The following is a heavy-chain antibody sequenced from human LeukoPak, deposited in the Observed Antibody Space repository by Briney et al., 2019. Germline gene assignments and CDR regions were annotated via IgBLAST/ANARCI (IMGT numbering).Heavy chain of an antibody. J-gene: IGHJ4*02. V-gene: IGHV3-21*01. D-gene: IGHD3-22*01. CDR2: ISSSSSYI. CDR1: GFTFSSYS. Sequence: PGGSLRLSRAASGFTFSSYSMNWVRQAPGKGLEWVSSISSSSSYIYYAGSVKGRFTISRDNAKNSLYLQMNSLRAEDTAVYYCAREWSEHYYYDSSGYFIWGQGTLVTVSS. CDR3: AREWSEHYYYDSSGYFI.